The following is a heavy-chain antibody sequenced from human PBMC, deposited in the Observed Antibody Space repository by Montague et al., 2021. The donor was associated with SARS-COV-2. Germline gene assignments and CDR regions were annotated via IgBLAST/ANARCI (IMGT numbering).Heavy chain of an antibody. CDR1: GGSFSRYY. CDR2: ISQSGNT. V-gene: IGHV4-34*01. D-gene: IGHD3-22*01. J-gene: IGHJ6*03. CDR3: ARLGDGIVPSPMLGLGPYYCLCYMNV. Sequence: SETLSLTCAVSGGSFSRYYWSWIRQPPGKGLEWIGEISQSGNTKYNPSLQSRVSISLDTSSNQLSLKVSSVTAADTAIYYCARLGDGIVPSPMLGLGPYYCLCYMNVGGKGTTVTASS.